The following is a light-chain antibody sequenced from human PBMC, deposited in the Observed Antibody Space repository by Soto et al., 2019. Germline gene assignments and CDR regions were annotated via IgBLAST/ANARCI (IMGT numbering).Light chain of an antibody. Sequence: QSALTQPASVSGSPGQSITISCTGTSSDVGSYDLVSWYQHHPAKAPKLILYEGTKRPSGVSNRFSGSKSGNTASLTISGLQAEDEADYHCCSYAGSSTFWVFGGGTKVTAL. V-gene: IGLV2-23*01. CDR2: EGT. J-gene: IGLJ3*02. CDR1: SSDVGSYDL. CDR3: CSYAGSSTFWV.